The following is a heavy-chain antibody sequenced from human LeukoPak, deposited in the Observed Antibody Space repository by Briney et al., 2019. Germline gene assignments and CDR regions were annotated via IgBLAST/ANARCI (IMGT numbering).Heavy chain of an antibody. V-gene: IGHV3-64*01. CDR1: GFTFSRYS. J-gene: IGHJ4*02. Sequence: GGSLRLSCAASGFTFSRYSMHWVRQAPGKGLEYVSAISNNGGSTYYAKSVKGRFTISRDNSNNTLYLQMNSLRAEDTAVYYCAKDRETTASGTFDNWGQGTLVTVSS. CDR2: ISNNGGST. CDR3: AKDRETTASGTFDN. D-gene: IGHD6-13*01.